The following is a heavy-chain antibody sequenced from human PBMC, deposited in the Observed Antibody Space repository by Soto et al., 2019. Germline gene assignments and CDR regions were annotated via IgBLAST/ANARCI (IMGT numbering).Heavy chain of an antibody. CDR3: TVRAPWSFQH. D-gene: IGHD3-3*01. J-gene: IGHJ1*01. CDR2: IRSKANSYAT. V-gene: IGHV3-73*01. CDR1: GFTFSGSA. Sequence: PGGSLRLSCAAPGFTFSGSAMHWVRQASGKGLEWVGRIRSKANSYATAYAASVKGRFTISRDDSKNTAYLQMNSLKTEDTAVYYCTVRAPWSFQHWGQGTLVTVSS.